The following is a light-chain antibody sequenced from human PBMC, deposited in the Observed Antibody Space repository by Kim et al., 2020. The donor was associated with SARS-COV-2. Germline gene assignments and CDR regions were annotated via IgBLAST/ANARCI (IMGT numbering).Light chain of an antibody. CDR2: WAS. J-gene: IGKJ4*01. V-gene: IGKV4-1*01. CDR3: QQYYNTPLT. Sequence: ATINCKSSRSVLYSSNNKTYLAWYQQKLGQPPKLLIYWASTRESGVPDRFSGSGSGTDFTLTISSLQADDVALYYCQQYYNTPLTFGGGTKVDIK. CDR1: RSVLYSSNNKTY.